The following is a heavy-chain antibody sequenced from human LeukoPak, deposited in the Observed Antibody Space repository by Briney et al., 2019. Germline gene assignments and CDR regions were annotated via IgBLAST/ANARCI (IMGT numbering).Heavy chain of an antibody. CDR1: GFTFSSYW. D-gene: IGHD4-17*01. CDR2: IKQDGSEK. V-gene: IGHV3-7*01. J-gene: IGHJ3*02. Sequence: PGGSLRLSCAASGFTFSSYWMSWVRQAPGKGLEWVANIKQDGSEKYYVDSVKGRFTISRDNAKNSLYLQMNSLRAEGTAVYYCATSKDYGDSKGAFDIWGQGTMVTVSS. CDR3: ATSKDYGDSKGAFDI.